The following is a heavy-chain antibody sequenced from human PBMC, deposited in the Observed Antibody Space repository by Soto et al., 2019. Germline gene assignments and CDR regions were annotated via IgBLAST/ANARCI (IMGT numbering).Heavy chain of an antibody. CDR1: GFSFSDYF. CDR2: INPSGDSR. CDR3: ARDFERSAIGP. V-gene: IGHV1-46*01. Sequence: ASVKVSCKASGFSFSDYFMHWVRQAPGQGLEWMGIINPSGDSRNYAQKFQGRVTITRDTSTSTVYMDLSSLRYEDTAVYFCARDFERSAIGPWGQGTSVTVSS. D-gene: IGHD3-9*01. J-gene: IGHJ5*02.